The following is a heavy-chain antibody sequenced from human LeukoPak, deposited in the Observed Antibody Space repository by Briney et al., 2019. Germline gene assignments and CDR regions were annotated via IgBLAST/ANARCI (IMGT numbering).Heavy chain of an antibody. Sequence: PSETLSLTCTVSGGSISSSSYYWSWIRQPAGKGLEWIGRIYTSGSTNSNPSLKSRVTMSVDTSKNQFSLRLSSVTAADTAVYYCARTETYYYGSGSYNYYMDVWGKGTTVTVSS. J-gene: IGHJ6*03. CDR2: IYTSGST. D-gene: IGHD3-10*01. CDR1: GGSISSSSYY. CDR3: ARTETYYYGSGSYNYYMDV. V-gene: IGHV4-61*02.